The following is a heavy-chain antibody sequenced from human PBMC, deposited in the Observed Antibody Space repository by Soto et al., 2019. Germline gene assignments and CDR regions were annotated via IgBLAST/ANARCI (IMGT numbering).Heavy chain of an antibody. D-gene: IGHD3-10*01. J-gene: IGHJ6*02. CDR3: ARTGGSGVSYYYFAMDV. CDR2: ISSSGSTM. Sequence: EVRLVESGGGLVQPGGSLRLSCTASGFTFSSYEMNWVRQAPGKGLEWVSYISSSGSTMYYADSVKGLFTISRDNAKNSLFLQMDSLRAEDTAVYYCARTGGSGVSYYYFAMDVWGQGTTVTVSS. V-gene: IGHV3-48*03. CDR1: GFTFSSYE.